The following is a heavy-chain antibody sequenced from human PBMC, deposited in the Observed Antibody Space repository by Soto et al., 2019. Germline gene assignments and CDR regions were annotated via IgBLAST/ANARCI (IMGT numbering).Heavy chain of an antibody. D-gene: IGHD6-19*01. V-gene: IGHV4-31*03. J-gene: IGHJ5*01. CDR3: VRDRALDSSGHWFDS. CDR2: IYHIGRP. CDR1: GRPVSSGGYY. Sequence: QVQLQESGPGLVKPSQTLSLTCTVSGRPVSSGGYYWTWIRQFPGKGLEWIGYIYHIGRPSYNPSLKSRLSMSLDASKNQFSLHLTSVTAADTAIYYCVRDRALDSSGHWFDSWGQGTLVTVSS.